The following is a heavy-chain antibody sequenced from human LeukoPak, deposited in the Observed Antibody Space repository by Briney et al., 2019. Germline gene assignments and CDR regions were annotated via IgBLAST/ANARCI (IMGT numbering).Heavy chain of an antibody. Sequence: GGSLRLSCAASGFTFSSYAMHWVRQAPGKGLEWVAVISYDGSNKYYADSVKGRFTISRDSSKNTVYLEMNSLRVEDTAVYYCARAWRAYGDYHAFDIWGQGTTVTVSS. CDR1: GFTFSSYA. V-gene: IGHV3-30-3*01. J-gene: IGHJ3*02. CDR2: ISYDGSNK. D-gene: IGHD4-17*01. CDR3: ARAWRAYGDYHAFDI.